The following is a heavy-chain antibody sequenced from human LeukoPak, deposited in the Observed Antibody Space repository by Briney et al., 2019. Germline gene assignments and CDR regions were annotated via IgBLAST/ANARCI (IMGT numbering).Heavy chain of an antibody. CDR2: IYPGDSDT. CDR3: ARQRTRDYDILTGYYYHGMDV. Sequence: GESLKISCKGSGYTFNSYWIVWVRQMPGKGLEWMGIIYPGDSDTRYSPSFQGQVTISADKSISTAYLQWSSLKASDTAMYYCARQRTRDYDILTGYYYHGMDVWGQGTTVTVSS. V-gene: IGHV5-51*01. J-gene: IGHJ6*02. CDR1: GYTFNSYW. D-gene: IGHD3-9*01.